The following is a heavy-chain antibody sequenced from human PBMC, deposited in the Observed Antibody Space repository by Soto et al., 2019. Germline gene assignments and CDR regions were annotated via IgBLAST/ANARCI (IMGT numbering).Heavy chain of an antibody. J-gene: IGHJ4*02. Sequence: LRLSCAASGFTFSNAWMSWVRQAPGKGLEWVGRIKSKTDGGTTDYAAPVKGRFTISRDDSKNTLYLQMNSLKTEDTAVYYCTTAMYYYDSSGYYFHDYWGQGTLVTVSS. CDR2: IKSKTDGGTT. CDR1: GFTFSNAW. CDR3: TTAMYYYDSSGYYFHDY. V-gene: IGHV3-15*01. D-gene: IGHD3-22*01.